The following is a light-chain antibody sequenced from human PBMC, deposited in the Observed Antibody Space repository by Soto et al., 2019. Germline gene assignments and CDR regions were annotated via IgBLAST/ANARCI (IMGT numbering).Light chain of an antibody. Sequence: DIQMTQSPASLSAYVGDRVTITCRASQSISTFLNWYQQKPGKAPKLLIYTASSLQSGVPSRFSGSGSGTDFTLTISSLHPEDFATYYCQQSYSIPDTFGQGTKLEIK. V-gene: IGKV1-39*01. CDR3: QQSYSIPDT. J-gene: IGKJ2*01. CDR2: TAS. CDR1: QSISTF.